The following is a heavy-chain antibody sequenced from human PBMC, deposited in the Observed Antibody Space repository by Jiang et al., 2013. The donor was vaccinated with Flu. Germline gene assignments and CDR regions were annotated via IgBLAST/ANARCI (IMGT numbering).Heavy chain of an antibody. V-gene: IGHV1-46*01. CDR2: GGST. D-gene: IGHD6-19*01. J-gene: IGHJ6*02. Sequence: GGSTTYAQMFQGRVTMTRDTSTSTVYMELSSLRSEDTAVYYCARGSGAVAGTPYYYYYGMEVWGQGTTVTVSS. CDR3: ARGSGAVAGTPYYYYYGMEV.